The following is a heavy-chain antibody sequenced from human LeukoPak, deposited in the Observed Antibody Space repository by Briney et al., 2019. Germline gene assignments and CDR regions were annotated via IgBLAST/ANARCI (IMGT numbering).Heavy chain of an antibody. J-gene: IGHJ3*02. V-gene: IGHV4-59*01. Sequence: SETLSLTCTVSGGSISSYYWSWTRQPQGKGLEWIGYIYYSGSTKYKPSLKSRVTISVDTSKNQFSLKLSSVTAADTAVYYCARGRFLDAFDIWGHGTIVSVSS. CDR3: ARGRFLDAFDI. D-gene: IGHD3-3*01. CDR1: GGSISSYY. CDR2: IYYSGST.